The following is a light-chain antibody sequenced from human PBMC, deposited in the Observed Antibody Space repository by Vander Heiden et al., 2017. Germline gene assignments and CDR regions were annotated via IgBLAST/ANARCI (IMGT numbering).Light chain of an antibody. Sequence: DTQMNQPPSSLSASVGDRVTITCRARQDISSYLNWYEQKPGKTPNLLSYAASRLQSGVTSRLSGSGSVTDFTLTITSLPPEDFASYYCQQSYNTPYTFGQGTNLEIK. CDR3: QQSYNTPYT. CDR2: AAS. J-gene: IGKJ2*01. V-gene: IGKV1-39*01. CDR1: QDISSY.